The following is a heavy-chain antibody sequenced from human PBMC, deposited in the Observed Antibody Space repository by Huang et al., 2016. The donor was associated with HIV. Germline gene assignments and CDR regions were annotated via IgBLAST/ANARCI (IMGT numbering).Heavy chain of an antibody. CDR1: GGSLSGYY. V-gene: IGHV4-34*02. CDR2: INHLGSP. J-gene: IGHJ5*02. Sequence: QVHLQQWGAGLLKSAETLSLTCAVYGGSLSGYYWSWLRQTPGKGLEWIGEINHLGSPNYNPSLKSRVSISMDGSKKQFSLKLRSIDDADTAVYFCARDATKNPRGWFDPWGQGTLVTVSS. D-gene: IGHD3-10*01. CDR3: ARDATKNPRGWFDP.